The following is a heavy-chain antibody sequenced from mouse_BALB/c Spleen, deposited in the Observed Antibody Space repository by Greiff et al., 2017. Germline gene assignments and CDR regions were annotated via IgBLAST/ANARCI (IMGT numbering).Heavy chain of an antibody. CDR1: GFTFSSFG. Sequence: EVQLVESGGGLVQPGGSRKLSCAASGFTFSSFGMHWVRQAPEKGLEWVAYISSGSSTIYYADTVKGRFTISRDNPKNTLFLQMTSLRSEDTAMYYCARSPYDYDGVDYWGQGTTLTVSS. CDR2: ISSGSSTI. CDR3: ARSPYDYDGVDY. V-gene: IGHV5-17*02. D-gene: IGHD2-4*01. J-gene: IGHJ2*01.